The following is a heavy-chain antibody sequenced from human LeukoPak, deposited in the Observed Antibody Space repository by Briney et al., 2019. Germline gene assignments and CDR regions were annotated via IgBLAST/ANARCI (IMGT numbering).Heavy chain of an antibody. CDR1: RFTFSRYW. CDR3: ARDPSLVAPPN. D-gene: IGHD2-8*02. V-gene: IGHV3-7*01. Sequence: GGSLRLSCAASRFTFSRYWMSWVRQAPGKGLECVANIKQDGSEKYYVDSVKGRFTISRDNAKNSLYLQMNSLRVEDTAVYYCARDPSLVAPPNWGQGTLVTVSS. J-gene: IGHJ4*02. CDR2: IKQDGSEK.